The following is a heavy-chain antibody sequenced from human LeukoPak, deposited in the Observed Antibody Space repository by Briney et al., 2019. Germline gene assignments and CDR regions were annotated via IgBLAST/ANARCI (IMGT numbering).Heavy chain of an antibody. V-gene: IGHV4-34*01. CDR1: GGSFSGYY. CDR3: ARGFRRYYDSSGYEDY. Sequence: PSETLSLTCAVYGGSFSGYYWSWIRQPPGKGLEWIGEINHSGSTNYNPSLKSRVTISVDTSKNQFSLKLSSVTAADTAVYYCARGFRRYYDSSGYEDYWGQGTLVTVSS. CDR2: INHSGST. J-gene: IGHJ4*02. D-gene: IGHD3-22*01.